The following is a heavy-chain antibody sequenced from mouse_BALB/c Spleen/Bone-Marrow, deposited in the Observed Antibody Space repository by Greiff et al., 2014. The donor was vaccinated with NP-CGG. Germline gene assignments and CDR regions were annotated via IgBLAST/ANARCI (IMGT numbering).Heavy chain of an antibody. CDR2: IHPGNGDT. CDR3: STLRQNNFDY. J-gene: IGHJ2*01. CDR1: GYTFSNYW. V-gene: IGHV1-5*01. D-gene: IGHD3-2*02. Sequence: VQLQQSGTVLARPGASVKMSCKASGYTFSNYWMHWVKQRPGQGLEWIGTIHPGNGDTTYNQKFKGKANLTAVTSTSTAYMELSSMANEDAAVYSCSTLRQNNFDYWGQGTTLTVSS.